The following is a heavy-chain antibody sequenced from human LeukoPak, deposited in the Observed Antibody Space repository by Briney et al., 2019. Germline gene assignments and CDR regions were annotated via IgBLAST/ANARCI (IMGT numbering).Heavy chain of an antibody. J-gene: IGHJ6*04. CDR1: GCTFSSYE. CDR2: ISSSGSTI. V-gene: IGHV3-48*03. Sequence: GGSLRLSCAASGCTFSSYEMNRVRQAPGKGLEWVSYISSSGSTIYYADSVKGRFTISRDNAKNSLYLQMNSLRAEDTAVYYCARDPLPYCSGGSCYPVWGKGTTVTVSS. CDR3: ARDPLPYCSGGSCYPV. D-gene: IGHD2-15*01.